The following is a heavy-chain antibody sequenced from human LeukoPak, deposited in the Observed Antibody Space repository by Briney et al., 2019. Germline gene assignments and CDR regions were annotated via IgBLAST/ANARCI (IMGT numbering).Heavy chain of an antibody. CDR2: TYYRSKWVN. J-gene: IGHJ4*02. D-gene: IGHD2-15*01. Sequence: SQTLSLTCAISGDSVSSNSAAWNWIRQSPSRGLEWLGRTYYRSKWVNDYAVSVKSRITIYPDTSKNQFSMQLTSVTPEDTAVYYCARTRYCSGGSCYSGIDQWGQGALVTVSS. V-gene: IGHV6-1*01. CDR3: ARTRYCSGGSCYSGIDQ. CDR1: GDSVSSNSAA.